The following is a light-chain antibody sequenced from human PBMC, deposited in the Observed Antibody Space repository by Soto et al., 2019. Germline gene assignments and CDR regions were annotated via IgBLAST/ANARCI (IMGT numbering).Light chain of an antibody. J-gene: IGLJ1*01. CDR2: YVA. CDR3: CSYAGGYTYL. CDR1: RKDVCAYNY. Sequence: SLTQPRSVSGGPWQSVTISCTGNRKDVCAYNYVSWYQQHPARPPKIMIYYVARGPSGVPDRFSGSKSGNTASLTISGLQAEDEADYFCCSYAGGYTYLFGTGTKVTGL. V-gene: IGLV2-11*01.